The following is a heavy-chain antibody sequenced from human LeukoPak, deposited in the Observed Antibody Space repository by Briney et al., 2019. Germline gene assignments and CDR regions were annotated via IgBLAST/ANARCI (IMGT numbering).Heavy chain of an antibody. J-gene: IGHJ4*02. CDR2: ISSSSSYI. CDR1: GFTFSSYS. CDR3: ARDQGYIAVAGPDY. V-gene: IGHV3-21*01. D-gene: IGHD6-19*01. Sequence: GGSLRLSCAASGFTFSSYSKNWVRQPPGKGLEWVSSISSSSSYIYYADSVKGRFTISRDNAKNSLYLQMNSLRAEDTAVYYCARDQGYIAVAGPDYWGQGTLVTVSS.